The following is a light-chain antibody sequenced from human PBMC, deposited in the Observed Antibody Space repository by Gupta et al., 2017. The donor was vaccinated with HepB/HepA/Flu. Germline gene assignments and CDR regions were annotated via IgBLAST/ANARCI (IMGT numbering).Light chain of an antibody. Sequence: QSALTQPPSVSGSPGQSATISCTGTSSDIGSYNRVSWYQQSPGTAPKLIIYEVDKRPSGVPDRFSGSKSGNTASLTISGLQTEDEADYYCSSYTTSSTYVFGIGTKVTVL. CDR2: EVD. CDR3: SSYTTSSTYV. J-gene: IGLJ1*01. V-gene: IGLV2-18*02. CDR1: SSDIGSYNR.